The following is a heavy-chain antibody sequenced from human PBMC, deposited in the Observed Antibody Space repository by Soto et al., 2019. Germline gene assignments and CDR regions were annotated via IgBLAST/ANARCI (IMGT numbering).Heavy chain of an antibody. Sequence: GGSLRLSCVASGFTFSSYSMNWVRQAPGKGLEWVSSISSSSSYIYYADSVKGRFTISRDNAKNSLYLQMNSLRAEDTAVYYCARDKGSGSYSGYYGMDVWGQGTTVTVSS. CDR3: ARDKGSGSYSGYYGMDV. CDR2: ISSSSSYI. CDR1: GFTFSSYS. D-gene: IGHD3-10*01. V-gene: IGHV3-21*01. J-gene: IGHJ6*02.